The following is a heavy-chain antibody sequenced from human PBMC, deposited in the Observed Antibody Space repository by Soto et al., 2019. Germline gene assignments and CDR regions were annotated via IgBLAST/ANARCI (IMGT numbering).Heavy chain of an antibody. CDR1: GFTFSSYG. V-gene: IGHV3-48*04. D-gene: IGHD4-17*01. CDR3: ARLSYGDHFDY. J-gene: IGHJ4*02. Sequence: GGSLRLSCVASGFTFSSYGMNWVRQGPGKGLEWLSSISKSGTTTYYADSVKGRFTISRDNAKNTLYLQMNSLRAEDTAVYYCARLSYGDHFDYWGQGTLVTVSS. CDR2: ISKSGTTT.